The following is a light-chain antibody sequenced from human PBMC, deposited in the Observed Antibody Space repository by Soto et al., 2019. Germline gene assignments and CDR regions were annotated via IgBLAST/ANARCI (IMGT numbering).Light chain of an antibody. CDR3: CSYAGSYTWV. Sequence: QSALTQPRSVSGSPGQSVTFSCTGTSSDVGNYNYVSWYQQHPGKAPKLMIYEVSKRPSGVPDRFSGSKSGNTASLTISGLQGEDEADYYCCSYAGSYTWVFGGGTKVTVL. V-gene: IGLV2-11*01. CDR2: EVS. J-gene: IGLJ3*02. CDR1: SSDVGNYNY.